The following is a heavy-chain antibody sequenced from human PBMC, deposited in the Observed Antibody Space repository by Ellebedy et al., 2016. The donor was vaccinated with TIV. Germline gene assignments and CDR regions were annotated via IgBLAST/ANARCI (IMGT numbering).Heavy chain of an antibody. J-gene: IGHJ5*02. CDR2: ISAYKGNT. CDR1: GYTFTSYG. V-gene: IGHV1-18*01. CDR3: ARDRAAAELPNWFDP. Sequence: GGSLRLXXKASGYTFTSYGISWVRQAPGQGLEWMGWISAYKGNTNYAQKLQGRVTMTTDTSTSTAYMELRSLRSDDTAVYYCARDRAAAELPNWFDPWGQGTLVTVSS. D-gene: IGHD6-13*01.